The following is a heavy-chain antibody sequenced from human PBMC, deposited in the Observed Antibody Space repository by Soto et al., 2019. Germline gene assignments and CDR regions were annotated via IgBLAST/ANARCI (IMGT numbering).Heavy chain of an antibody. D-gene: IGHD1-26*01. CDR3: AASFGELLPYYYYGMDV. CDR2: IIPIFGTA. CDR1: GGTFISYA. V-gene: IGHV1-69*13. Sequence: SVKVSFKASGGTFISYAISWVRQAPGQGLEWMGGIIPIFGTANYAQKFQGRVTITADESTSTAYMELSSLRSEDTAVYYCAASFGELLPYYYYGMDVWGQGTTVTVSS. J-gene: IGHJ6*02.